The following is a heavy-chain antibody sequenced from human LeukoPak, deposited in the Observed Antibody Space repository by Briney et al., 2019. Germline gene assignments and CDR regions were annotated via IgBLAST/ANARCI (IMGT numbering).Heavy chain of an antibody. CDR2: IYYSGGT. D-gene: IGHD3-22*01. V-gene: IGHV4-59*01. CDR3: ARVYDYDSSVSAAFEI. J-gene: IGHJ3*02. Sequence: SETLSLTCSVSGGSISGYFWSWIRQPPGKGLEWIGTIYYSGGTNYNRPLRSRVTISVDMSKNQFSLKLSSVTAADTAVYYCARVYDYDSSVSAAFEIWGRGTMVTVSS. CDR1: GGSISGYF.